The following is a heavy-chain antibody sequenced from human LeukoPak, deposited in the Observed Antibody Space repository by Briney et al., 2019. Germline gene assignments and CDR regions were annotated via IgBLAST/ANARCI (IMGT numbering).Heavy chain of an antibody. CDR3: AKDFRGRRGVTQDY. V-gene: IGHV3-49*03. CDR2: IRSKAYGGTT. J-gene: IGHJ4*02. Sequence: PGGSLRLSCTASGFTFGDYAMSWFRQAPGKGLEWVGFIRSKAYGGTTEYAASVKGRFTISRDDSKSIAYLQMNSLRAEDTAVYYCAKDFRGRRGVTQDYWGQGTLVTSPQ. D-gene: IGHD3-10*01. CDR1: GFTFGDYA.